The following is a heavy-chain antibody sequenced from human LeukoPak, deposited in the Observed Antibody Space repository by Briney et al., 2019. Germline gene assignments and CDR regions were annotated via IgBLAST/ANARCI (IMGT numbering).Heavy chain of an antibody. V-gene: IGHV1-69*05. Sequence: SVKVSCKASGGTFSSYAISWVRQAPGQGLEWMGRIIPIFGTANYAQKFQGRVTITTDESTSTVYMELSSLRSEDTAVYYCARSLYCSSTNCYDYWGQGTLVTVSS. D-gene: IGHD2-2*01. CDR2: IIPIFGTA. J-gene: IGHJ4*02. CDR3: ARSLYCSSTNCYDY. CDR1: GGTFSSYA.